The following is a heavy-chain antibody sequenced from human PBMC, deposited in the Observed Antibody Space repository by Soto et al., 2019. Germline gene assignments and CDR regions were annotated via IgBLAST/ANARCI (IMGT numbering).Heavy chain of an antibody. J-gene: IGHJ3*01. CDR3: ARGQLGDLPLKAYDF. Sequence: EVQLVESGGGLVQPGGSLRLSCAASGFTFSDHSLDWVRQAAGKGLEWVGRIRNQANNYHTEYAASVNARFTISRDDSRASLYLQMNSLKIEDTAVYYCARGQLGDLPLKAYDFWGQGTMVTVSS. D-gene: IGHD3-16*01. CDR1: GFTFSDHS. CDR2: IRNQANNYHT. V-gene: IGHV3-72*01.